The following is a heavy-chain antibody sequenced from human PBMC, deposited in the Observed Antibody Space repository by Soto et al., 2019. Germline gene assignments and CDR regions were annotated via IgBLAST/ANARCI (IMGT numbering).Heavy chain of an antibody. V-gene: IGHV1-2*02. D-gene: IGHD3-22*01. Sequence: QVQLAQSGAEVKKPGASVKVSCSTSGYTFSDYYINWVRQAPGQGLEWMGWINPKSGGTRYAQQLQGRVTMTRATSTTTAYMELTRLRSDDTAVYYCAILYDNSDYYYAPWGQGTLITVSS. CDR1: GYTFSDYY. CDR2: INPKSGGT. J-gene: IGHJ5*02. CDR3: AILYDNSDYYYAP.